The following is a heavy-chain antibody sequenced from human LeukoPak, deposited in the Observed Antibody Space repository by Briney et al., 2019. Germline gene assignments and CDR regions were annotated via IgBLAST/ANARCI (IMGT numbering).Heavy chain of an antibody. CDR2: ISYDGSNK. V-gene: IGHV3-30*03. D-gene: IGHD4-23*01. CDR3: ARSRWPEDF. J-gene: IGHJ4*02. Sequence: GGSLRLSCAASGFTFSSYGMHWVRQAPGKGLEWVAVISYDGSNKYYADSVKGRFTISTDNSKNSVYLQMNSLRAEDTAVYYCARSRWPEDFWGRGTLVTVSS. CDR1: GFTFSSYG.